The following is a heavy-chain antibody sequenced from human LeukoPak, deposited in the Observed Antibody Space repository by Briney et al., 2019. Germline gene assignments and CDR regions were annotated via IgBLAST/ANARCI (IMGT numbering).Heavy chain of an antibody. V-gene: IGHV1-46*01. D-gene: IGHD2-15*01. J-gene: IGHJ5*02. CDR2: INPSGGST. CDR3: ARDSCSGGSCYANWFGP. Sequence: GASVKVSCKASGYTFTSYYMHWVRQAPGQGLEWMGIINPSGGSTSYAQKFQGRVTMTRDTSTSTVYMELSSLRSEDTAVYYCARDSCSGGSCYANWFGPWGQGTLVTVSS. CDR1: GYTFTSYY.